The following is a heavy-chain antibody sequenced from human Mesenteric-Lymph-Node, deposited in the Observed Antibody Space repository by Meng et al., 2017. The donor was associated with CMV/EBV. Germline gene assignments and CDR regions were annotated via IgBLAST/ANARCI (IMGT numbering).Heavy chain of an antibody. CDR3: ARVPTDNLPNQHFDF. V-gene: IGHV1-2*02. Sequence: ASVKVSCKASGYTFTSYAISWVRQAPGQGLEWMGWINPNTGVTGTAQKFQGRITMTRDTSISTAYMEVSWLRSDDTAVYFCARVPTDNLPNQHFDFWGQGTLVTVSS. D-gene: IGHD2-15*01. CDR1: GYTFTSYA. CDR2: INPNTGVT. J-gene: IGHJ4*02.